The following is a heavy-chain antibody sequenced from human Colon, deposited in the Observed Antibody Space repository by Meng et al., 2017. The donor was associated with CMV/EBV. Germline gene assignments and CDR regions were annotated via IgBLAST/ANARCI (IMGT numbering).Heavy chain of an antibody. V-gene: IGHV3-66*02. CDR3: ARLIVGDNDYFDY. CDR2: IYSGGGT. D-gene: IGHD1-26*01. CDR1: GFTVSSNY. Sequence: GESLKISCAASGFTVSSNYMSWVRQAPGKGLEWVSVIYSGGGTYYADSVKGRFTISRDNSKNTLYLQMNSLRAEDTAVYYCARLIVGDNDYFDYWGQGTLVTVSS. J-gene: IGHJ4*02.